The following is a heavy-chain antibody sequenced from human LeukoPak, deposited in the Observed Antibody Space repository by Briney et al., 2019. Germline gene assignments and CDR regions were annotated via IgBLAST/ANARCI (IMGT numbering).Heavy chain of an antibody. J-gene: IGHJ4*02. V-gene: IGHV4-59*01. D-gene: IGHD1-1*01. CDR1: GGSISSYY. Sequence: SETLSLTCTVSGGSISSYYWSWIRQPPGKGLEWIGYIYYSGSTNYNPSLKSRVTISVDTSKNQFSLKLSSVTAADTAVYYCARAHSGYPLDYWGQGTLATVSS. CDR2: IYYSGST. CDR3: ARAHSGYPLDY.